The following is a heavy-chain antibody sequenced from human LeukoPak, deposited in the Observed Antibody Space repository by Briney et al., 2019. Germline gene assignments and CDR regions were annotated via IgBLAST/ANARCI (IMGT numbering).Heavy chain of an antibody. D-gene: IGHD3-22*01. Sequence: SETLSLTCGVSGGSVSDYYWSWIRQPPGKGLEWIGEINHAGSTNYNPSLKSRVTISIDTSKNQFSLKLTSVTPAETAIYYYASTSYYYDNSGFRVWGQGTLVTVSP. J-gene: IGHJ4*02. CDR1: GGSVSDYY. V-gene: IGHV4-34*01. CDR3: ASTSYYYDNSGFRV. CDR2: INHAGST.